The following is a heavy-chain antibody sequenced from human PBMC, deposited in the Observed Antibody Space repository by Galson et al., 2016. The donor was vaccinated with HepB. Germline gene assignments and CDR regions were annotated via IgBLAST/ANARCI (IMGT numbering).Heavy chain of an antibody. Sequence: SVKVSCKASGYTFTNFGISWVRQAPGHGLEWVGWLSAYTGNTHYAQKLQDRLTMTTDTSTSTAYMELRSLRSDDTAVYFCARDNCGAQGGEFYFDFWGQGALVTVSS. CDR3: ARDNCGAQGGEFYFDF. CDR2: LSAYTGNT. D-gene: IGHD2-21*01. V-gene: IGHV1-18*01. J-gene: IGHJ4*02. CDR1: GYTFTNFG.